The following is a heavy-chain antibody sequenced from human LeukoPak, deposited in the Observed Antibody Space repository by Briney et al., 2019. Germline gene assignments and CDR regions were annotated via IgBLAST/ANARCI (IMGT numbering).Heavy chain of an antibody. CDR2: IYQSGST. J-gene: IGHJ5*02. Sequence: SETLSLTCTVSGYSIRNGYNWGWIRLSPGKGLEWLGSIYQSGSTYDNPSLKSRVTISVDTSKNQFSLKLSSVTAADTAVYYCARPRWFDPWGQGTLVTVSS. CDR1: GYSIRNGYN. V-gene: IGHV4-38-2*02. CDR3: ARPRWFDP.